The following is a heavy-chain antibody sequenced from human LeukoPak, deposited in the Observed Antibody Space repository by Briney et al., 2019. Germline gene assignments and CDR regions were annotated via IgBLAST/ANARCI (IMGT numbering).Heavy chain of an antibody. CDR2: ISSSSSYI. D-gene: IGHD2-2*01. V-gene: IGHV3-21*01. CDR1: GFTFSSYS. J-gene: IGHJ5*02. CDR3: SRGVSVVVPLDWFDP. Sequence: GGSLRLSCAASGFTFSSYSMNWVRQAPGKGLEWVLSISSSSSYIYYADSVKGRLTISRDNAKNSLYLQMNSLRAEDTAVYYCSRGVSVVVPLDWFDPWGQGTLVTVSS.